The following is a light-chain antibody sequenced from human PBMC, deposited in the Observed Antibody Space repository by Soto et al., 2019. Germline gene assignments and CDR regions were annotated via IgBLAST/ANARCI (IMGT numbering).Light chain of an antibody. CDR1: SSDVGSYNF. J-gene: IGLJ1*01. CDR3: FSYTTSDTYV. Sequence: QSALTQPASVSGSPGQSITISCTGTSSDVGSYNFVSWYQQHPCTAPNLIISEVYNPPSGVSNRFSGAKFGNTASLTISGLQAEDEADYYCFSYTTSDTYVFGTGTKLTVL. CDR2: EVY. V-gene: IGLV2-14*03.